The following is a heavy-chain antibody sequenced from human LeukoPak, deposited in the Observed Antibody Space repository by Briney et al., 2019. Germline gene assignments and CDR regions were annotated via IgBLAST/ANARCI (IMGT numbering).Heavy chain of an antibody. CDR3: AKDYYDSSGYLFDY. J-gene: IGHJ4*02. CDR1: GFTVSSNY. V-gene: IGHV3-66*01. Sequence: PGGSLRLSCAASGFTVSSNYMSWVRQAPGKGLEWVSVIYSGDSTYYADSVKGRFTISRDNSKNTLYLQMNSLRAEDTAVYYCAKDYYDSSGYLFDYWGQGTLVIVSS. D-gene: IGHD3-22*01. CDR2: IYSGDST.